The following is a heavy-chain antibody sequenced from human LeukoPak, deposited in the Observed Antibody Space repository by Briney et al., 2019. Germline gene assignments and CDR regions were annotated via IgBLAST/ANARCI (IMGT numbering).Heavy chain of an antibody. CDR1: GGSISSGGYS. CDR2: IYYSGST. CDR3: ARIKEYYYDSSGYLCYFDY. D-gene: IGHD3-22*01. J-gene: IGHJ4*02. V-gene: IGHV4-30-4*07. Sequence: SETLSLTCAVSGGSISSGGYSWSWIRQPPGKGLEWIGYIYYSGSTYYNPSLKSRVTISVDTSKNQFSLKLSSVTAADTAVYYCARIKEYYYDSSGYLCYFDYWGQGTLVTVSS.